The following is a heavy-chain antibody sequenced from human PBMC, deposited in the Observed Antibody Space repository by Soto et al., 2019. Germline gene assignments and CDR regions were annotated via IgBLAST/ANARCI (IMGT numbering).Heavy chain of an antibody. D-gene: IGHD2-8*01. Sequence: QVQLVQSGAEVKKPGASVKVSCKASGYTFTSYGISWVRQAPGQGLEWMGWISAYNGNTNYAKKLQGRVTTTTANPPSTAYMELRSLRSDDTAVYYCARGAKYCTNGVCSFSGMEVWGQGTTVTVSS. V-gene: IGHV1-18*01. CDR3: ARGAKYCTNGVCSFSGMEV. CDR2: ISAYNGNT. J-gene: IGHJ6*02. CDR1: GYTFTSYG.